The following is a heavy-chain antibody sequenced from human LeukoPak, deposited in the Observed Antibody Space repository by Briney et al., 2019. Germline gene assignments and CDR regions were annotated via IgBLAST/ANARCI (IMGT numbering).Heavy chain of an antibody. Sequence: GGSLRLSCAASGFTFSSYSMNWVRQAPGKGLEWVSSISSSSSYIYYADSVKGRFTISRDNSKNTLYLQMNSLRAEDTAVYYCAKDQAHYYDSSGYLDYWGQGTLVTVSS. CDR1: GFTFSSYS. D-gene: IGHD3-22*01. CDR3: AKDQAHYYDSSGYLDY. V-gene: IGHV3-21*04. J-gene: IGHJ4*02. CDR2: ISSSSSYI.